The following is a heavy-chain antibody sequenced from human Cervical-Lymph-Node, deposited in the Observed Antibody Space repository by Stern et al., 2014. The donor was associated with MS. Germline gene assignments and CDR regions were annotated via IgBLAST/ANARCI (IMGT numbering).Heavy chain of an antibody. D-gene: IGHD3-22*01. V-gene: IGHV1-69*09. CDR2: IIPFLGIA. CDR1: GGTLNNYA. CDR3: ARSPDLYDSSGYYFD. Sequence: QVQLVESGAEVKKPWSSVKVSCKASGGTLNNYAVSWVRQAPGQGLEWIGKIIPFLGIANYAHKFQGRVTLTAAATTSYMEVSSLRSDDTAVYYCARSPDLYDSSGYYFDWGQGTLVTVSS. J-gene: IGHJ4*02.